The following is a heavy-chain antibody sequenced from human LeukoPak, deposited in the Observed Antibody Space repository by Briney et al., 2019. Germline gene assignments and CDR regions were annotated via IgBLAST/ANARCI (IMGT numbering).Heavy chain of an antibody. D-gene: IGHD3-22*01. CDR3: AKDDSSGYLRGAFDI. V-gene: IGHV3-23*01. J-gene: IGHJ3*02. CDR2: ISGSGGST. Sequence: GGSLRPSCAASGFTFSSYAMSWVRQAPGKGLEWVSAISGSGGSTYYADSVKGRFTISRDNSKNTLYLQMNSLRAEDTAVYYCAKDDSSGYLRGAFDIWGQGTMVTVSS. CDR1: GFTFSSYA.